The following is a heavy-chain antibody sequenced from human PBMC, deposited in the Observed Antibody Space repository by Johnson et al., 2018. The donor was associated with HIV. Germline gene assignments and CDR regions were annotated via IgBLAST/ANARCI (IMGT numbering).Heavy chain of an antibody. CDR2: ISYDGSEK. J-gene: IGHJ3*02. V-gene: IGHV3-30*03. D-gene: IGHD1-26*01. CDR3: ASEAGPDRVGAADDAFDI. CDR1: GFTFSNYD. Sequence: QVQLVESGGGVVQPGRSLRLSCAASGFTFSNYDMDWVRQAPGKGLEWVAVISYDGSEKYYVDSVKGRCTISRDNAKNSLYLQMNSLSTEDTAVYYCASEAGPDRVGAADDAFDIWGQGTMVTVSS.